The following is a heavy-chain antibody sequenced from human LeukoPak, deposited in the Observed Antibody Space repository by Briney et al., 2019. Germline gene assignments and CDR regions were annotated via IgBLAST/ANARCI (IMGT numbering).Heavy chain of an antibody. CDR1: GYTFTSHG. CDR3: ARDWPTVIADY. Sequence: ASVKVSCKTSGYTFTSHGISWVRQAPGQGLEWMGWISANNGDTKYAQRMQDTLTMTTDTSTSTAYMDLRSLSSDDTAIYYCARDWPTVIADYWGQGTLVTVSS. D-gene: IGHD4-11*01. V-gene: IGHV1-18*01. CDR2: ISANNGDT. J-gene: IGHJ4*02.